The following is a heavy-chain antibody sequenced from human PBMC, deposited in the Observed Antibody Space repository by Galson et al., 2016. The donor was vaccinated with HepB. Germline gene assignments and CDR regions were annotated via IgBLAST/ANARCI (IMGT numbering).Heavy chain of an antibody. Sequence: SETLSLTCTVSGGSISSHNYYWGWIRQPPGKGLEWIGSMYYSGSTYYNPSLKSRVTISLDTSANQFSLKLSSVTAADTAVYYCARGVIAVAGTLDYWGQGTLVTVSS. D-gene: IGHD6-19*01. V-gene: IGHV4-39*01. CDR2: MYYSGST. J-gene: IGHJ4*02. CDR3: ARGVIAVAGTLDY. CDR1: GGSISSHNYY.